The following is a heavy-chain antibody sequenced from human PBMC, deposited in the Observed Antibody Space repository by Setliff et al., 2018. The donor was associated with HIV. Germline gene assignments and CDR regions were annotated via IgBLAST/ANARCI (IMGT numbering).Heavy chain of an antibody. V-gene: IGHV4-39*02. CDR1: GGPISNSNYY. J-gene: IGHJ2*01. CDR3: ARLASTRDWYFDL. Sequence: SETLSLTCTVSGGPISNSNYYWGWIRQPPGKGLEWVGSIYYIGTTYYNPSLKSRVTISIDTSKNDFSLKLTSVTAADTAMYYCARLASTRDWYFDLWGRGTLVTVSS. CDR2: IYYIGTT.